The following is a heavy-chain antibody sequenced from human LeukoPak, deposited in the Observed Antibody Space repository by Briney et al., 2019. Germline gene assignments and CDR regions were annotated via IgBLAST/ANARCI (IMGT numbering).Heavy chain of an antibody. D-gene: IGHD4-17*01. J-gene: IGHJ4*02. CDR1: GGTFSSYA. CDR2: IIPILGVA. CDR3: AREHTVTRGIDY. V-gene: IGHV1-69*04. Sequence: SVKVSCKASGGTFSSYAISWVRQAPGQGLEWMGRIIPILGVANYAQKFQGRVTITADKSTSTAYMELSSLRSEDTAVYYCAREHTVTRGIDYWGQGTLVTVSS.